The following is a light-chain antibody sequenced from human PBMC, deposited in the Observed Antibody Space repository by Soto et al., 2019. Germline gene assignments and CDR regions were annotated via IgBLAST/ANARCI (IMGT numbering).Light chain of an antibody. CDR3: SSYGGSNNHL. Sequence: QSALTQPPSTSGSLGQSVAISCTGTTTDVGKYDCVSWYQQHPGKAPKLIIYDVSKRPSGVPERFSGSKSGNTASLTVSGLQAEDEADYYCSSYGGSNNHLFGTGTKLTVL. J-gene: IGLJ1*01. CDR2: DVS. CDR1: TTDVGKYDC. V-gene: IGLV2-8*01.